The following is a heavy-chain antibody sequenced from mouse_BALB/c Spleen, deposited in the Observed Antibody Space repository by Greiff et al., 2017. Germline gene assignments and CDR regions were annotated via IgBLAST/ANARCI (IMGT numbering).Heavy chain of an antibody. CDR1: GYTFTDYA. V-gene: IGHV1S137*01. J-gene: IGHJ3*01. Sequence: VQLQQSGAELVRPGVSVKISCKGSGYTFTDYAMHWVKQSHAKSLEWIGVISTYYGDASYNQKFKGKATMTVDKSSSTAYMELARLTSEDSAIYYCARKGRNYDYDGFAYWGQGTLVTVSA. D-gene: IGHD2-4*01. CDR3: ARKGRNYDYDGFAY. CDR2: ISTYYGDA.